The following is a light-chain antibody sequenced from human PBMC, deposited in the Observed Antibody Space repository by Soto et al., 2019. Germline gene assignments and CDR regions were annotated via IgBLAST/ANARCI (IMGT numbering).Light chain of an antibody. CDR1: QGVTRW. J-gene: IGKJ1*01. CDR2: AAS. V-gene: IGKV1-12*01. CDR3: QQANSFPWT. Sequence: IQMTQSPSSVSASVGDRVTITCRASQGVTRWLAWYQQKPGKAPNLLIYAASSLQSGVPSRFSGSGSGTDFTLTISSLQPEDFATYYCQQANSFPWTFGQGTKVEIK.